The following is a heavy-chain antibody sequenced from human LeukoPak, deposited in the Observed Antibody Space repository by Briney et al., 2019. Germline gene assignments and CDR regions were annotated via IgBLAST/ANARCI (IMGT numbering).Heavy chain of an antibody. CDR3: ASRLSTEWFGELLYV. V-gene: IGHV3-23*01. Sequence: GGSLRLSCAASGFTFSSYEMNWVRQAPGKGLEWVSGISDGGGNTYYADSVKGRFTISRDNSKNTLYLQMNSLRAEDTAVYYCASRLSTEWFGELLYVWGQGTLVTVSS. CDR2: ISDGGGNT. CDR1: GFTFSSYE. D-gene: IGHD3-10*01. J-gene: IGHJ4*02.